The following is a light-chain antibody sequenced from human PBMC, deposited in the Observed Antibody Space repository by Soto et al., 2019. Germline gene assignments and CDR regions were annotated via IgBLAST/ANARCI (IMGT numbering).Light chain of an antibody. J-gene: IGLJ1*01. CDR3: CSHSASYTFV. CDR1: SSDVGGYNC. CDR2: DVT. V-gene: IGLV2-11*01. Sequence: QSALTQPRSVSGSPGQSVTISCTGTSSDVGGYNCVSWYQQHPGKAPQLIIYDVTQRPSGVPDRFSGSKSGNTASLSISGLQAEDEADYYCCSHSASYTFVFGTGSKVTGL.